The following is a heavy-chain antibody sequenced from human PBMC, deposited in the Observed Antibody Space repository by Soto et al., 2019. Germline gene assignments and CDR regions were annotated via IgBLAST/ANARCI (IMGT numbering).Heavy chain of an antibody. CDR2: IYYSGST. D-gene: IGHD4-17*01. V-gene: IGHV4-59*08. CDR1: GGSISSYY. CDR3: ARQPGARYGDHGRVFDY. J-gene: IGHJ4*02. Sequence: PSETLSLTCTVSGGSISSYYWSWIRQPPGKGLEWIGYIYYSGSTNYNPSLKSRVTISVDTSKNQFSLKLSSVTAADTAVYYCARQPGARYGDHGRVFDYWGQGTLVTVSS.